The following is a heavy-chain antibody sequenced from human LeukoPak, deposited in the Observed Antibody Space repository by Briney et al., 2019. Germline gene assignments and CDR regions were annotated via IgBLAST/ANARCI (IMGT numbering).Heavy chain of an antibody. CDR2: ISGSGGST. J-gene: IGHJ3*02. D-gene: IGHD6-13*01. Sequence: PGGSLRLFCAASGFTFSSYAMSWVRQAPGKGLEWVSAISGSGGSTYYADSVKGRVTISRDNSKNTLYLQMNSLRAEDTAVYYCAKDRSSWYANNAFDIWGQGTMVTVSS. CDR3: AKDRSSWYANNAFDI. V-gene: IGHV3-23*01. CDR1: GFTFSSYA.